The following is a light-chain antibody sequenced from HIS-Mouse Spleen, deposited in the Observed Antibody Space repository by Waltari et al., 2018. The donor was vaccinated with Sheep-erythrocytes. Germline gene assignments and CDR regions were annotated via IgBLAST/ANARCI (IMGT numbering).Light chain of an antibody. Sequence: DIVMTQSPLSLSVTPGAPASISCRSSQSLLHSNGYNYLDWYLQKPGQSPQLLVYLGSNRACGVPGRFSGSGSGTEFTLKISRVEAEDVGVYYCMQALQTPRAFGQGAKVEIK. CDR2: LGS. J-gene: IGKJ1*01. CDR3: MQALQTPRA. CDR1: QSLLHSNGYNY. V-gene: IGKV2-28*01.